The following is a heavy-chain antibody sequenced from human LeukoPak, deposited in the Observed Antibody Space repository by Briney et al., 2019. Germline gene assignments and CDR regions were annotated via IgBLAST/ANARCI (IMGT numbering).Heavy chain of an antibody. CDR1: GYTFTSYG. CDR3: ARVNYYDSSGYYYAHLDY. Sequence: GASVKVSCKAPGYTFTSYGISWVRQAPGQGLEWMGWISAYNGNTNYAQKLQGRVTMTTDTSTSTAYMELRSLRSDDTAVYYCARVNYYDSSGYYYAHLDYWGQGTLVTVSS. J-gene: IGHJ4*02. V-gene: IGHV1-18*01. D-gene: IGHD3-22*01. CDR2: ISAYNGNT.